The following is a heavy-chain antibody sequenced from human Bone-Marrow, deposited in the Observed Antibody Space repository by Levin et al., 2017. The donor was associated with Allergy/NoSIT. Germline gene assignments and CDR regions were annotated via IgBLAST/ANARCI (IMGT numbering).Heavy chain of an antibody. J-gene: IGHJ4*02. V-gene: IGHV3-11*03. D-gene: IGHD4-17*01. Sequence: PGGSLRLSCAASGFTFSDHYMGWVRQAPGKGLEYVSYISRSSSFTNYADSVKGRFSISRDDATNSLYLQMNSLRVDDTAVYYCARALYGDAFDYWGPGTLVAVSS. CDR2: ISRSSSFT. CDR3: ARALYGDAFDY. CDR1: GFTFSDHY.